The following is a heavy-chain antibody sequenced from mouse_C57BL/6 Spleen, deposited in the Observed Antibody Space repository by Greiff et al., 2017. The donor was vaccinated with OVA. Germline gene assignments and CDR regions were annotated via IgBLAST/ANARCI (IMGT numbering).Heavy chain of an antibody. CDR3: AREYYGSRSFAY. D-gene: IGHD1-1*01. CDR2: INPSSGYT. V-gene: IGHV1-7*01. CDR1: GYTFTSYW. J-gene: IGHJ3*01. Sequence: QVQLQQSGAELAKPGASVTLSCTASGYTFTSYWMHWVKQRPGQGLEWIGYINPSSGYTKYTQKFKDKATLTADKSSSTDYMQLSSLTYEDSAVYYCAREYYGSRSFAYWGQGTLVTVSA.